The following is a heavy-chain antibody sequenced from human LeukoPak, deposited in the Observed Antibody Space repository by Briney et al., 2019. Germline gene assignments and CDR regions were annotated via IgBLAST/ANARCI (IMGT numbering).Heavy chain of an antibody. CDR2: INPNSGGT. J-gene: IGHJ6*03. D-gene: IGHD3-3*01. CDR3: ARSVTITIFGVVANYYYYMDV. V-gene: IGHV1-2*02. CDR1: GYTFTGYY. Sequence: ASVKVSCKASGYTFTGYYMHWVRQAPGQGLEWMGWINPNSGGTNYAQKFQGRVTMTRDTSISTAYMELSRLRSDDTAVYYCARSVTITIFGVVANYYYYMDVWGKGTTVTVSS.